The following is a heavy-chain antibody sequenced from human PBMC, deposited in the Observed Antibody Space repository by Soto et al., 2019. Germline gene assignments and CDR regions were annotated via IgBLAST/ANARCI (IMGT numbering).Heavy chain of an antibody. CDR1: GYTFTHDY. J-gene: IGHJ4*02. D-gene: IGHD2-21*01. V-gene: IGHV1-46*01. Sequence: QVQLVQSVAEVRKPGASVKLACQASGYTFTHDYIHWVRQAPGQGLEWLGISNPDTGTTFYAQTFQGRVTVTTDKAESTVYLELSGLAAEDTAVYYCASCPIFGGDSYFAYWRQGTLVTVSS. CDR2: SNPDTGTT. CDR3: ASCPIFGGDSYFAY.